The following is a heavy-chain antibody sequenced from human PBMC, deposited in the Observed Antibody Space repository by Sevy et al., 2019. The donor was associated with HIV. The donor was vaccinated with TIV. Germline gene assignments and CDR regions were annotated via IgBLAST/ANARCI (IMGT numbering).Heavy chain of an antibody. CDR1: GYTFTSYG. Sequence: DAVKVSCKASGYTFTSYGISWVRQAPRQGLEWMGWISAYNGNTNYAQKLQGRVTMITDISTSTAYMELRSLRSDDTAVYYCPRHTIFGVVIGMDVWGQGTTVTVSS. V-gene: IGHV1-18*01. CDR3: PRHTIFGVVIGMDV. CDR2: ISAYNGNT. J-gene: IGHJ6*02. D-gene: IGHD3-3*01.